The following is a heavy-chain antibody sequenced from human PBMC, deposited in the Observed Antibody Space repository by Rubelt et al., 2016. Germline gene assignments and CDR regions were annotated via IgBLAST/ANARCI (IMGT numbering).Heavy chain of an antibody. CDR1: GGSISSYY. CDR3: ARHHNWNYVYYFDY. Sequence: QLQLQESGPGLVKPSETLSLTCTFSGGSISSYYWRWIRQPPGKGLEWIGSIYYSGSTYYNPSLKSRVTISVDTSKNQFSLKPSSVTAADTAVYYCARHHNWNYVYYFDYWGQGTLVTVSS. V-gene: IGHV4-39*01. CDR2: IYYSGST. J-gene: IGHJ4*02. D-gene: IGHD1-7*01.